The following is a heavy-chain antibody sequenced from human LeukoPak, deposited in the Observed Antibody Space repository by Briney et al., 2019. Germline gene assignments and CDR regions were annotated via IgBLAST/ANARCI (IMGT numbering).Heavy chain of an antibody. J-gene: IGHJ6*03. D-gene: IGHD7-27*01. Sequence: ASVKVSCKASGYTFTGYYMHWVRQAPGQGLEWMGWINPNSGGTNYAQKFQGRVTMTRDTSISTAYMELSRLRSDDTAVYYCARDLGRPPMSYYYYYYMDVWGKGTTVTVSS. CDR2: INPNSGGT. CDR1: GYTFTGYY. V-gene: IGHV1-2*02. CDR3: ARDLGRPPMSYYYYYYMDV.